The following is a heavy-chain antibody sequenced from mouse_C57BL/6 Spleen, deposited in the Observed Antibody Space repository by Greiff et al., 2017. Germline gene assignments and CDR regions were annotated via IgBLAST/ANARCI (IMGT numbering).Heavy chain of an antibody. Sequence: QVQLQQPGAELVKPGASVKLSCKASGYTFTSYWMQWVKQRPGQGLEWIGEIDPSDSYTNYNQKFKGKATLTVDTSSSTAYMQLSSLTSEDSAVYYCARGYYYGSSYDFDVWGTGTTVTVSS. D-gene: IGHD1-1*01. J-gene: IGHJ1*03. CDR2: IDPSDSYT. CDR3: ARGYYYGSSYDFDV. CDR1: GYTFTSYW. V-gene: IGHV1-50*01.